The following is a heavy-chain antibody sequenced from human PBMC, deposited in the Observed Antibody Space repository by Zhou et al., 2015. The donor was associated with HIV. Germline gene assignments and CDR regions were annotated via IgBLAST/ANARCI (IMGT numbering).Heavy chain of an antibody. CDR2: IGGSGTST. V-gene: IGHV3-48*04. J-gene: IGHJ3*02. Sequence: EVQLVESGGGLVQPGGSLRLSCAPSGFSLSAYSMNWVRQAAGKGLEWVSYIGGSGTSTRYADSVKGRFTISRDNARNSLFLQMNSLRAEDTAVYYCAKGGIKDDVLEGKDTFDIWGQGTMVTVSS. CDR1: GFSLSAYS. D-gene: IGHD3-9*01. CDR3: AKGGIKDDVLEGKDTFDI.